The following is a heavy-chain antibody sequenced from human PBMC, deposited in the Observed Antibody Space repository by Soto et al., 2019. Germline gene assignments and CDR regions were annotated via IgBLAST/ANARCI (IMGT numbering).Heavy chain of an antibody. CDR1: GYTFTSYD. J-gene: IGHJ5*02. CDR3: ARGYPIAAAGSSDWFDP. Sequence: QVQLVQSGAEVKKPGASVKVSCKASGYTFTSYDINWVRQATAQGLEWMGWMNPNSGNTGYAQKFQGRVTMTRNTSISTAYMELSSLRSEDTAVYYCARGYPIAAAGSSDWFDPWGQGTLVTVSS. V-gene: IGHV1-8*01. CDR2: MNPNSGNT. D-gene: IGHD6-13*01.